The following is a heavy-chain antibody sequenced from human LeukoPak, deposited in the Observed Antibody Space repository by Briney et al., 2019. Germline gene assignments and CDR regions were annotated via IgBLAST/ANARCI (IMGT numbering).Heavy chain of an antibody. J-gene: IGHJ3*02. D-gene: IGHD6-19*01. Sequence: GGSLRLSCAASGFTFSSYSMNWVRQAPGKGLEWVSSISSSSSYIYYADSVKGRFIISRDNAKNSLYLQMNSLRAEDTAIYYCARLGLRAVAHDAFDIWGQGTLVTVSS. V-gene: IGHV3-21*01. CDR1: GFTFSSYS. CDR2: ISSSSSYI. CDR3: ARLGLRAVAHDAFDI.